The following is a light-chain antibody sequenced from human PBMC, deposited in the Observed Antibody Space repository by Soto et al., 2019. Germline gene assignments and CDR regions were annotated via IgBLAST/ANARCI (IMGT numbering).Light chain of an antibody. V-gene: IGKV3-11*01. J-gene: IGKJ2*01. CDR1: QSVSSY. CDR3: QQRSNWPGT. Sequence: EIVLTQSPVTLSLSPGERATLSCRASQSVSSYLGWYQQKPGQAPRLLIYDASNRATGIPARFSGSGSGTDFTLTISSLESEDFAVYYCQQRSNWPGTFGQGTKLEIK. CDR2: DAS.